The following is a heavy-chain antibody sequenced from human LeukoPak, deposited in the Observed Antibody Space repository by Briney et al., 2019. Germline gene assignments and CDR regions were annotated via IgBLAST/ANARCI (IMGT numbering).Heavy chain of an antibody. V-gene: IGHV1-69*04. CDR1: GGTFSSYA. CDR2: IIPILGIA. CDR3: ARAMDPNEYYFDY. Sequence: GASVKVSCKASGGTFSSYAISWVRQAPGQGLEWMGRIIPILGIANYAQKFQGRVTITADKSTSTAYMELSSLRSEDTAVYYCARAMDPNEYYFDYWGQGTLVTVSS. J-gene: IGHJ4*02. D-gene: IGHD3-10*01.